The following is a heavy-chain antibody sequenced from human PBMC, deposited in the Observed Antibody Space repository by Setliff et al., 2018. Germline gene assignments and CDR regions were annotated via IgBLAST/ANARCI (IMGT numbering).Heavy chain of an antibody. CDR1: GYRFIVYY. CDR2: VDPKDGQA. Sequence: GASVKVSCKGSGYRFIVYYIHWVRQTPGKGLEWMGRVDPKDGQAIYAKKFQGRVTITADESTSTAYMELSSLRSEDTAVYYCARNTLGPDIVVVVAATPNAFDIWGQGTMVTVSS. D-gene: IGHD2-15*01. V-gene: IGHV1-69-2*01. J-gene: IGHJ3*02. CDR3: ARNTLGPDIVVVVAATPNAFDI.